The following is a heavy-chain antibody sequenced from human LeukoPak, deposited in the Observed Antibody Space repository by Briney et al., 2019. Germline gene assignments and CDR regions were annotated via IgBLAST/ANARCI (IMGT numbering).Heavy chain of an antibody. V-gene: IGHV3-74*01. J-gene: IGHJ6*02. CDR1: GFTFSSYW. D-gene: IGHD4-23*01. CDR2: INSDGSST. CDR3: ARAGAVVTQEYYYGMDV. Sequence: PGGSLRLSCAASGFTFSSYWMHWVRQAPGKGLVWVSRINSDGSSTSYADSVKGRFTISRDNAKNTLYLQMNSLRAEDTAVYYCARAGAVVTQEYYYGMDVWGQGTTVTVSS.